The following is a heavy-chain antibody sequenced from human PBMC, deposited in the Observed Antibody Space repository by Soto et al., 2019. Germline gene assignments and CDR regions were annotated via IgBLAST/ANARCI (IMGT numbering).Heavy chain of an antibody. CDR3: ARRARPDFYYMDV. J-gene: IGHJ6*03. Sequence: EVQLAESGGGLAQPGGSLRLSCAASGFTLSGYAMDWVRQAPGKGLEYVSGISSNGVGTYYANSVKGRFTISRHNSKNAVYLQMGSLRPEDMAVYYCARRARPDFYYMDVWGKGTTVTVSS. D-gene: IGHD6-6*01. V-gene: IGHV3-64*01. CDR2: ISSNGVGT. CDR1: GFTLSGYA.